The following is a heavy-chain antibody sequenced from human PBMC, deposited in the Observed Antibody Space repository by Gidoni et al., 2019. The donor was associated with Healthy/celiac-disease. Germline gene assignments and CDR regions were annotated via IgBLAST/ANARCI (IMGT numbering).Heavy chain of an antibody. CDR3: ASRTSYSNYVY. J-gene: IGHJ4*02. D-gene: IGHD4-4*01. CDR1: GGSFSGYY. CDR2: INHSGST. V-gene: IGHV4-34*01. Sequence: QVQLQQWGAGLLKPSETLSLTCAVYGGSFSGYYWSWIRQPPGKGLEWIGEINHSGSTNYNPSLKSRVTISVDTSKNQFSLKLSSVTAADTAVYYCASRTSYSNYVYWGQGTLVTVSS.